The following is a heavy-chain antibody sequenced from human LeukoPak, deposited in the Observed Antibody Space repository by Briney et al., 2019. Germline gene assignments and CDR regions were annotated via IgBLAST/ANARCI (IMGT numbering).Heavy chain of an antibody. D-gene: IGHD4-17*01. Sequence: SETLSLTCTVSGDSINAYYWGWIRQPPGKGLEWIGYIYYSGSTNYNPSLTSRVTISVDTSKNQFSLKLSSVTAADTALYYWANDYSEYGFHYWGQGTLVTVSS. CDR2: IYYSGST. J-gene: IGHJ4*02. CDR3: ANDYSEYGFHY. V-gene: IGHV4-59*08. CDR1: GDSINAYY.